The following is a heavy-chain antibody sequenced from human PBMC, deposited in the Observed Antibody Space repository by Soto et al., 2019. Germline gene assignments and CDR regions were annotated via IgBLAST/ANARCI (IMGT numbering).Heavy chain of an antibody. J-gene: IGHJ4*02. D-gene: IGHD3-16*02. Sequence: QVQLVEYGGGVVQPGRSLRLSCAASGFTFSSYAMHWVRQAPGKGLECVAVISYDGSDKYYADSVKSRFNISRDNSKYTLSLQRNSLRDDDTAVYYCAKGLGELSPESYDYWGQGPLSTVSS. CDR1: GFTFSSYA. V-gene: IGHV3-30*18. CDR3: AKGLGELSPESYDY. CDR2: ISYDGSDK.